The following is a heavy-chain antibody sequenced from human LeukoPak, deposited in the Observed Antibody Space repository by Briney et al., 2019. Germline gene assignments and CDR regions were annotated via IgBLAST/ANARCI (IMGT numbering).Heavy chain of an antibody. CDR2: INSDGSST. CDR1: GFTFSSYW. V-gene: IGHV3-74*01. J-gene: IGHJ4*02. D-gene: IGHD3-9*01. Sequence: GGSLRLSCAASGFTFSSYWMHWVRQAPGKGLVWVSRINSDGSSTSYADSVKGRFTISRDNAKNTLYLQTNSLRAEDTAVYYCARRGFGYFDRPDYFDYWGQGTLVTVSS. CDR3: ARRGFGYFDRPDYFDY.